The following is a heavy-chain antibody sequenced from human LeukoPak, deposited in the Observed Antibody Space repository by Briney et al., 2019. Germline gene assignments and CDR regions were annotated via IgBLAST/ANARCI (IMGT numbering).Heavy chain of an antibody. Sequence: HGESLKISCKGSGYSFPSYFIGWVRQMPGKGLEWRGIIYSGDSDTRYSPSFQGQVTISADNSISTAYLQWSSLKASDTAMYCCARQVRGDSGPEYWFDPWGQGTLVTVSS. J-gene: IGHJ5*02. CDR1: GYSFPSYF. D-gene: IGHD1-26*01. V-gene: IGHV5-51*01. CDR2: IYSGDSDT. CDR3: ARQVRGDSGPEYWFDP.